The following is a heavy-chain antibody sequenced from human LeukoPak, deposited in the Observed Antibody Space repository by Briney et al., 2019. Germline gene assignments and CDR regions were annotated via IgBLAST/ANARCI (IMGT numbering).Heavy chain of an antibody. J-gene: IGHJ4*02. Sequence: GGSLRLSCAASGFTFDDYGMSWVRQAPGKGLEWVSGINWSGGCTGYADSVKGRFTISRDNAKNSLYLQMNSLRAEDTALYYCAKRSNSGWNLDYWGQGTLVTVSS. CDR1: GFTFDDYG. CDR3: AKRSNSGWNLDY. V-gene: IGHV3-20*04. CDR2: INWSGGCT. D-gene: IGHD6-19*01.